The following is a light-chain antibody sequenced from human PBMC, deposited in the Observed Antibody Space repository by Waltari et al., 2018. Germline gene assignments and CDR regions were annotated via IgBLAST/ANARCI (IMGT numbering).Light chain of an antibody. V-gene: IGKV3-20*01. CDR2: HAS. CDR3: QHYVSLPAT. J-gene: IGKJ1*01. Sequence: EIVLTQSPDTLSFSPGESATLSCRASQSISKYLAWYQQKPGQAPRLLIYHASSRSTGIPDRFSGSGFGTDFSLIISRLEPEDFAVYYCQHYVSLPATFGQGTKLEIK. CDR1: QSISKY.